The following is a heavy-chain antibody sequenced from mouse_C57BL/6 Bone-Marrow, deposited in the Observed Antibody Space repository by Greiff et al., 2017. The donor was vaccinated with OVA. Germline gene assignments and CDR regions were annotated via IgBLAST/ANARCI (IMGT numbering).Heavy chain of an antibody. J-gene: IGHJ3*01. CDR3: ARARLRRGAWFAY. Sequence: EVHLVESGGGLVQPGGSLKLSCAASGFTFSDYGMAWVRQAPRKGPEWVAFISNLAYSIYYADTVTGRFTISRENAKNTLYLEMSSLRSEDTAMYYCARARLRRGAWFAYWGQGTLGTVSA. D-gene: IGHD2-4*01. CDR2: ISNLAYSI. V-gene: IGHV5-15*01. CDR1: GFTFSDYG.